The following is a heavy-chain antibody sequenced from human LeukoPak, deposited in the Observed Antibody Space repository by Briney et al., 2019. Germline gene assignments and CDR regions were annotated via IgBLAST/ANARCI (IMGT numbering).Heavy chain of an antibody. CDR1: GFTVSSNY. Sequence: GGSLRLSCAVSGFTVSSNYMSWVRQAPGKGLEWVSVIYSGGSTYYADSVKGRFTISRDNSKNTLYLQMNSLRAEDTAVYYCARSTTGTTHFDYWGQRTLVTVSS. D-gene: IGHD1-1*01. J-gene: IGHJ4*02. CDR3: ARSTTGTTHFDY. CDR2: IYSGGST. V-gene: IGHV3-53*01.